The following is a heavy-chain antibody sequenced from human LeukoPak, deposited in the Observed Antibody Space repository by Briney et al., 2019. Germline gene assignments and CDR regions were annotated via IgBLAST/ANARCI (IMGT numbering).Heavy chain of an antibody. CDR1: GFTFSSYS. CDR3: ARASPLYFDWLLSPPFDY. V-gene: IGHV3-21*01. J-gene: IGHJ4*02. CDR2: ISSRSSYI. D-gene: IGHD3-9*01. Sequence: GGSLRLSCVASGFTFSSYSMNWVRQAPGKGLEWVSSISSRSSYIYYADSVKGRFTISRDNAKNSLYLQMNSLRADDTAVYYCARASPLYFDWLLSPPFDYWGQGTLVTVSS.